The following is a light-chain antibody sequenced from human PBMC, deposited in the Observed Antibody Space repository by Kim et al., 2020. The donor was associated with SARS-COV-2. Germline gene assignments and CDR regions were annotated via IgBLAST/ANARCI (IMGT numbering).Light chain of an antibody. V-gene: IGLV2-8*01. CDR3: SSYAGSNNLGV. CDR2: EVS. Sequence: QSVTISCNGTSSDVGGYNYVSWYQQHPGKAPKLMIYEVSKRPSGVPDRFSGSKSGNTASLTVSGLQAEDEADYYCSSYAGSNNLGVFGTGTKVTVL. J-gene: IGLJ1*01. CDR1: SSDVGGYNY.